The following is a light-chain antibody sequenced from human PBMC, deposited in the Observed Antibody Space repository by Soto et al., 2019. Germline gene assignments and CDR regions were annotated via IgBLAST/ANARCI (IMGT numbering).Light chain of an antibody. J-gene: IGKJ1*01. CDR1: QTISGNN. V-gene: IGKV3-20*01. Sequence: EIVLTQSPGTLSVSPGERATLSCRASQTISGNNLAWYQQKPGQAPSLLIYGTSSRATGIPDRFSGSGSGTDFTLTISRLEPEDSAIYYCQQYGSWTFGQGTKVKI. CDR3: QQYGSWT. CDR2: GTS.